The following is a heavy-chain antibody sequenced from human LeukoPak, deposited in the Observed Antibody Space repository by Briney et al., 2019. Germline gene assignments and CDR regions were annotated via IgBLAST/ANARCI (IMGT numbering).Heavy chain of an antibody. CDR3: ARSTYYYDSSGYSEFDP. CDR1: GGSISSYY. V-gene: IGHV4-59*08. Sequence: PSETLSLTCTVSGGSISSYYWSWLRQPPGKGLEWIGYIYYSGSTNYNPSLKSRVTISVDTSKNQFSLKLSSVTAADTAVYYCARSTYYYDSSGYSEFDPWGQGTLVTVSS. J-gene: IGHJ5*02. CDR2: IYYSGST. D-gene: IGHD3-22*01.